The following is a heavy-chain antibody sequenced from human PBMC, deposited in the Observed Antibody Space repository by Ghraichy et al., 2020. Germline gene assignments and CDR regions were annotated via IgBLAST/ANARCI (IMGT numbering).Heavy chain of an antibody. D-gene: IGHD2-21*01. V-gene: IGHV4-31*03. J-gene: IGHJ4*02. Sequence: SETLSLTCTVSGGSISSGGYYWSWIRQHPGKGLEWIGYIYYSGSTYYNPSLKSRVTISVDTSKNQFSLKLSSVTAADTAVYYCARCPVAVYYFDYWGQGTLVTVSS. CDR1: GGSISSGGYY. CDR2: IYYSGST. CDR3: ARCPVAVYYFDY.